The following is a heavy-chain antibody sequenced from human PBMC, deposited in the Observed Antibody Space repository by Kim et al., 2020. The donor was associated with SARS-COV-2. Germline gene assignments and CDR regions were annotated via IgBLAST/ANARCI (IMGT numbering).Heavy chain of an antibody. CDR3: ARDVGFYGSGSYYNWFDP. J-gene: IGHJ5*02. V-gene: IGHV4-59*01. D-gene: IGHD3-10*01. Sequence: KSRVTISVDTSKNQFSLKLSSVTAADTAVYYCARDVGFYGSGSYYNWFDPWGQGTLVTVSS.